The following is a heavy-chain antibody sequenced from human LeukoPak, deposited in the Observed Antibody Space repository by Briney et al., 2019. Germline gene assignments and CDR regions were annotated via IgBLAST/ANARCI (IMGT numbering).Heavy chain of an antibody. CDR1: GFIPSNNC. CDR3: ARDPRGPIGYDSSARDTFDY. Sequence: GGALRPSCAASGFIPSNNCKTWVRPAPGKGGEMGGVGFYNGETKYYADSVKGRFTISRDNPENMLYLQMNSLRPEDTGVYYCARDPRGPIGYDSSARDTFDYWGQGALVTVSS. V-gene: IGHV3-30*03. D-gene: IGHD3-22*01. CDR2: GFYNGETK. J-gene: IGHJ4*02.